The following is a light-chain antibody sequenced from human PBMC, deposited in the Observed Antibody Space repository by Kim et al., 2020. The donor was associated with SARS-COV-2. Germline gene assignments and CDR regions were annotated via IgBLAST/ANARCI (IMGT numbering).Light chain of an antibody. J-gene: IGKJ2*01. CDR2: GAS. CDR1: QSVSSSY. CDR3: QHYDTSRT. V-gene: IGKV3-20*01. Sequence: EIVLTQSPGTLSLSPGERATLSCRASQSVSSSYLAWYQQKPGQAPRLLIYGASSRATGIPDRFSGSGSGTDFTLTISRLEPEDFAVYYCQHYDTSRTFGQGTKLEI.